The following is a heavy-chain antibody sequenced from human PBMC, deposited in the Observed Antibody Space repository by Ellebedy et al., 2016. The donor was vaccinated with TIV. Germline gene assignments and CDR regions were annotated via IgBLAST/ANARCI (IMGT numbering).Heavy chain of an antibody. CDR3: ARDLSDFWSGLRLYYYYGMDV. V-gene: IGHV3-48*02. Sequence: PGGSLRLSCAASGFTFSSYSMNWVRQAPGKGLEWVSYISSSSSTIYYADSVKGRFTISRDNAKNSLYLQMNSLRDEDTAVYYCARDLSDFWSGLRLYYYYGMDVWGQGTTVTVSS. CDR2: ISSSSSTI. J-gene: IGHJ6*02. CDR1: GFTFSSYS. D-gene: IGHD3-3*01.